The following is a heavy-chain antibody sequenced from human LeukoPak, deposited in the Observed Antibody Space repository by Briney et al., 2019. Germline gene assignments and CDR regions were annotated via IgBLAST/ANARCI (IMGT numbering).Heavy chain of an antibody. D-gene: IGHD2-8*02. CDR1: GGSIIGTNYF. CDR3: VGVGQLGVVWSYFGD. Sequence: SETLSLTCSVSGGSIIGTNYFWGWIRQPPGKGLEWVGSLSYSGRTFYNPSLKSRVTISLDTPKNQFSLKLTSVTAADTALYYCVGVGQLGVVWSYFGDWGQGTLVFVSS. V-gene: IGHV4-39*07. J-gene: IGHJ4*02. CDR2: LSYSGRT.